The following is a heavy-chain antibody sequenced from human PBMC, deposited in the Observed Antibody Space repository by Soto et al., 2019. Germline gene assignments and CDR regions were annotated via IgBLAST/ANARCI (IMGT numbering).Heavy chain of an antibody. CDR3: ARDFTYYYYGMDV. J-gene: IGHJ6*02. Sequence: ASVKVSCKASGYTFTSYGISWVRQAPGQRLEWMGWISADNGNTNYSQKFQGRVTITRDTSTSTAYMELSSLRSEDTAVYYCARDFTYYYYGMDVWGQGTTVTVS. CDR2: ISADNGNT. CDR1: GYTFTSYG. V-gene: IGHV1-18*01.